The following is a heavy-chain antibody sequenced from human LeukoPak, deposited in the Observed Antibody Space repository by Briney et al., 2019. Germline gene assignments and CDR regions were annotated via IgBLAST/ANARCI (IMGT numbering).Heavy chain of an antibody. V-gene: IGHV1-69*05. CDR2: IIPIFGTA. CDR3: ARVIAVAGIDY. CDR1: GGTFSSYA. Sequence: GASVKVSCKASGGTFSSYAISWVRQAPGQGLEWMGRIIPIFGTANYAQKFQGRVTITTDESTSTAYMELSSLRSEDTAVYYCARVIAVAGIDYWGQGTLVTVSS. J-gene: IGHJ4*02. D-gene: IGHD6-19*01.